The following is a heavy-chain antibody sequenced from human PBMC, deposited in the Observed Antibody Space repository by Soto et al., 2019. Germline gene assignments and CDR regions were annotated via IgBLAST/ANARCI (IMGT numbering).Heavy chain of an antibody. CDR3: ARDLSLRGSFWFDP. V-gene: IGHV4-61*01. J-gene: IGHJ5*02. D-gene: IGHD3-10*01. CDR2: IYYSGST. CDR1: GGSVSSGSYY. Sequence: QVQLQESGPGLVKPSETLSLTCTVSGGSVSSGSYYWSWIRQPPGKGLEWIGYIYYSGSTNYNPSLKSRVTISVDTSKNQFSLKLSSVTAADTAVDYCARDLSLRGSFWFDPWGQGTLVTVSS.